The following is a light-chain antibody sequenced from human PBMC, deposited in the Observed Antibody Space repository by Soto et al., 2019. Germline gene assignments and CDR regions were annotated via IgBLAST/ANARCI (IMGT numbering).Light chain of an antibody. J-gene: IGLJ2*01. V-gene: IGLV2-23*01. CDR1: NSDVGSYNL. CDR3: CSYAGNSRNVL. Sequence: QSALTQHASVSGSPGKSITISCTGTNSDVGSYNLVSWYQQHPDKAPKLMIYEATKRPSGVSNRSSGSKSGNTASLTVSGLQAEDEDDSYCCSYAGNSRNVLFGGWNKLTVL. CDR2: EAT.